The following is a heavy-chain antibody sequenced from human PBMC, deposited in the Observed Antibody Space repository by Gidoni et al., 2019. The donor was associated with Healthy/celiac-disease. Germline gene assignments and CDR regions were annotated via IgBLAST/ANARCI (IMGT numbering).Heavy chain of an antibody. Sequence: QVQLQESGPGLVKPSQTLSLTCTVSGGSISSGSYYWSWIRQPAGKGLEWIGRIYTGGSTNYNPSLKSRVTISVDTSKNQFSLKLSSVTAADTAVYYCASAVVVAATSFYYYYFGMDVWGQGTTVTVSS. CDR3: ASAVVVAATSFYYYYFGMDV. V-gene: IGHV4-61*02. CDR2: IYTGGST. CDR1: GGSISSGSYY. D-gene: IGHD2-15*01. J-gene: IGHJ6*02.